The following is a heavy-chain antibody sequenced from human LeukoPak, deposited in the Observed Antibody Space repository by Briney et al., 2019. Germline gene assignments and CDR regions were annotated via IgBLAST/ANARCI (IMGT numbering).Heavy chain of an antibody. CDR3: ARAGRATVTSNFDY. D-gene: IGHD4-17*01. CDR1: GGTFSSYA. J-gene: IGHJ4*02. V-gene: IGHV1-69*13. Sequence: ASVKVSCKASGGTFSSYAISWVRQAPGQGLEWMGGIIPIFGTANYAQKFQGRVTITADESTSTAYMELSSLRSEDTPVYYCARAGRATVTSNFDYWGQGTLVTVSS. CDR2: IIPIFGTA.